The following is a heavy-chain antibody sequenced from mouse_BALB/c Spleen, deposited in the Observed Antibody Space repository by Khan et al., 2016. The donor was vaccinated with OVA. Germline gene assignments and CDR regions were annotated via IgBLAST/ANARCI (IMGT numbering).Heavy chain of an antibody. CDR2: INPSNGYT. CDR1: GYTFTTYT. J-gene: IGHJ3*01. D-gene: IGHD2-14*01. Sequence: VQLQESGAELARPGASVKMSCKASGYTFTTYTMHWLIQRFGQGPVWIGYINPSNGYTNYNQKFKDKSTLTADKSSSTAYMQLSSLTSDYSAVYYCAREGTYYRSDGWFSYWGQGTLVTVSA. V-gene: IGHV1-4*01. CDR3: AREGTYYRSDGWFSY.